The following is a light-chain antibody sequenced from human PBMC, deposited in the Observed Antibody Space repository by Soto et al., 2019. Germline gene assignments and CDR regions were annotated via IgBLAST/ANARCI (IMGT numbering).Light chain of an antibody. J-gene: IGKJ5*01. CDR3: QQYGSSPIT. CDR2: GAS. Sequence: EVVWTQSPGTLSLSPVESATLSCRASQSVRSSYLAWYQQQPGQAPRLLIYGASSRATGIPDRVSGSGSGTDFTLTISRLEPEDFAVYYCQQYGSSPITFGQGTRREIK. CDR1: QSVRSSY. V-gene: IGKV3-20*01.